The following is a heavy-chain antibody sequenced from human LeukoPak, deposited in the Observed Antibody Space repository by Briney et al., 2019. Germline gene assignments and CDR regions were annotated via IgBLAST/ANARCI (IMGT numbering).Heavy chain of an antibody. V-gene: IGHV4-34*01. CDR2: INHSGST. CDR3: ARVEGYCSGGSCYAGYFQH. D-gene: IGHD2-15*01. CDR1: GGSFSGYY. Sequence: PSETLSLTCAVYGGSFSGYYWSWIRQPPGKGLEWIGEINHSGSTNYNPSLKSRVTISVDTSKNQFSLKLSSVTAADTAVYYCARVEGYCSGGSCYAGYFQHRGQGTLVTVSS. J-gene: IGHJ1*01.